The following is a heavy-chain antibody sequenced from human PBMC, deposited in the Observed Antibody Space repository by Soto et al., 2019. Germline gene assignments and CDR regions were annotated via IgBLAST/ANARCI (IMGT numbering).Heavy chain of an antibody. CDR1: GFSLSTSGVG. Sequence: QITLKESGPTLMKPTQTLTLTCTFSGFSLSTSGVGVGWIRQPPGKALEWLVSIYWDDDKRYSPSLKSRLTITKDTSKNQVVLTMTNMDPVDTATYYCAHRTTMVRGVYFDYWGQGTLVTVSS. V-gene: IGHV2-5*02. CDR2: IYWDDDK. CDR3: AHRTTMVRGVYFDY. D-gene: IGHD3-10*01. J-gene: IGHJ4*02.